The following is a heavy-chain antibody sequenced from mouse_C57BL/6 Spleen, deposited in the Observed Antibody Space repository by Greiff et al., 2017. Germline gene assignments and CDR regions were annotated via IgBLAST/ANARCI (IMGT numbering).Heavy chain of an antibody. D-gene: IGHD1-2*01. Sequence: EVKLVESGGGLVQPGGSMKLSCVASGFTFSNYWMNWVRQSPEKGLEWVAQIRLKSDNYATHYAESVKGRFTISRDDSKSSVYLQMNNLRAEDTGIYYCTGEHYAPYAMDYWGQGTSVTVSS. CDR3: TGEHYAPYAMDY. CDR2: IRLKSDNYAT. CDR1: GFTFSNYW. V-gene: IGHV6-3*01. J-gene: IGHJ4*01.